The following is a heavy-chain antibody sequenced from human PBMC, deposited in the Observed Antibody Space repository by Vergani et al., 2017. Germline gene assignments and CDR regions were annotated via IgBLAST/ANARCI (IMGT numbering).Heavy chain of an antibody. CDR1: DSSIMTNPY. J-gene: IGHJ6*02. Sequence: QVQLQESGPGLVKPSETLTLTCDVSDSSIMTNPYWGWFRQSPGKGLEWIGCHHHSGDPHYNSSSKRRVSISIVSSSKFSLSLTSVTAADAAIYYCARHRGSGGFFPSSYFYGRDVWGHGTTVTVSS. CDR3: ARHRGSGGFFPSSYFYGRDV. V-gene: IGHV4-38-2*01. D-gene: IGHD3-10*01. CDR2: HHHSGDP.